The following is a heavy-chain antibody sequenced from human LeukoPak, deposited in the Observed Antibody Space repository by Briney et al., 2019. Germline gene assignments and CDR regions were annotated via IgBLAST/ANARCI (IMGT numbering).Heavy chain of an antibody. D-gene: IGHD6-13*01. CDR3: ARRSSSWYSRFDP. Sequence: SETLSLTCTVSGGSISSSSYYWGWIRQPPGKGLEWIGSIYYSGSTYYNPSLMSRVTISVDTSKNQFSLKLSSVTAADTAVYYCARRSSSWYSRFDPWGQGTLVTVSS. CDR1: GGSISSSSYY. J-gene: IGHJ5*02. CDR2: IYYSGST. V-gene: IGHV4-39*01.